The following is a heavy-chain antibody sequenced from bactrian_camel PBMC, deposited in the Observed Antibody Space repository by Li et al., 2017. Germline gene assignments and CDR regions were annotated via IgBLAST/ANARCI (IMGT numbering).Heavy chain of an antibody. CDR2: IDSDGST. Sequence: HVQLVESGGGSVQAGGSLTLTCAARGYTQRSGCLAWFRQVPGKEREGVASIDSDGSTSYADSVQGRFTISKDNAKNTLYLQMNSLQPDDTAMYYCAVETDTLSSGGTCVKRRYNYWGQGTQVTVS. CDR3: AVETDTLSSGGTCVKRRYNY. CDR1: GYTQRSGC. V-gene: IGHV3S26*01. D-gene: IGHD2*01. J-gene: IGHJ4*01.